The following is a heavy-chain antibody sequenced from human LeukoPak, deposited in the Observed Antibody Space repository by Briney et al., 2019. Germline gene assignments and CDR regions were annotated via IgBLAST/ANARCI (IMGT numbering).Heavy chain of an antibody. Sequence: SETLSLTCAVYGGSFSGYYWSWIRQPPGKGLEWIGEINHSGSTNYNPSLKSRVTMSVDTSKNQFALKLSSVTAADTAVYYCARATVVNNLDYWGQGTLVTVSS. CDR3: ARATVVNNLDY. V-gene: IGHV4-34*01. J-gene: IGHJ4*02. D-gene: IGHD2-21*01. CDR2: INHSGST. CDR1: GGSFSGYY.